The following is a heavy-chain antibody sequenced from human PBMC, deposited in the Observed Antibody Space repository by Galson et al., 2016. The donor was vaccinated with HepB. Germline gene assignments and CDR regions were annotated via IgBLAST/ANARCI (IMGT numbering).Heavy chain of an antibody. CDR1: GASINSKNW. CDR3: ARVKGIQLFNYFFDY. CDR2: IYHSGST. Sequence: SETLSLTCDVSGASINSKNWWSWVRQPPGKGLEWIGDIYHSGSTNYNPSLKSRVTMSVDKSKNQFSLQMNSVTAADTAVYYCARVKGIQLFNYFFDYWGQGTLVTVSS. D-gene: IGHD5-18*01. J-gene: IGHJ4*02. V-gene: IGHV4-4*02.